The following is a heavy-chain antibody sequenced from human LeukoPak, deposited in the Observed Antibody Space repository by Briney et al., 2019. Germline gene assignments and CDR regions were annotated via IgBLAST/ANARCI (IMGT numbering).Heavy chain of an antibody. CDR2: ISGSGGST. J-gene: IGHJ3*02. V-gene: IGHV3-23*01. CDR1: GFTFSSYS. CDR3: AKDGLGAFDI. D-gene: IGHD3-16*01. Sequence: RGSLRLSCAASGFTFSSYSMNWVRQAPGKGLEWVSAISGSGGSTYYADSVKGRFTISRDNSKNTLYLQMNSLRAEDTAVYYCAKDGLGAFDIWGQGTMVTVSS.